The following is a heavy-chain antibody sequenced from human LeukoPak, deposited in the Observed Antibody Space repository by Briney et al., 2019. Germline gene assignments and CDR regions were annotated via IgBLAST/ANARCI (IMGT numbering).Heavy chain of an antibody. V-gene: IGHV4-34*01. J-gene: IGHJ4*02. CDR1: GGSFSGYY. CDR2: INHSGST. D-gene: IGHD6-6*01. Sequence: PSETLSLTYAVYGGSFSGYYWSWIRQPPGKGLEWIGEINHSGSTNYNPSLKSRVTISVDTSKNQFSLKLSSVTAADTAVYYCARGSIAARPVYFDYWGQRTLVTVSS. CDR3: ARGSIAARPVYFDY.